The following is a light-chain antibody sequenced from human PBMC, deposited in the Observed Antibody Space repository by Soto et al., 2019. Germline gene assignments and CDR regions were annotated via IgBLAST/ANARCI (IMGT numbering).Light chain of an antibody. CDR2: AAS. J-gene: IGKJ1*01. Sequence: DIQRTQSPSTLSASVGDTVTITCRASESIDNWLAWYQQKPGKAPKLLIFAASTLVRGVPSRFSGSGSGTEFTLTISSLQPDDFATYYCQQYTNYPWTFGQGTKVDIK. V-gene: IGKV1-5*01. CDR1: ESIDNW. CDR3: QQYTNYPWT.